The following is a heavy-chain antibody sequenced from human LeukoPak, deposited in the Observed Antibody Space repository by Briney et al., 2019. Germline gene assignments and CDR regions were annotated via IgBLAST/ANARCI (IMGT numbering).Heavy chain of an antibody. V-gene: IGHV1-46*01. D-gene: IGHD6-6*01. J-gene: IGHJ4*02. CDR1: GYVFTSHY. CDR2: INPSGGST. Sequence: ASVKVSCKASGYVFTSHYIHWMRQAPGHGLEWMGMINPSGGSTSDAQKFQGRVTMTRDTSTSTVYLELSSLRSEDTAVYYCARAYSTSSPFDYWGQGTLVTVSS. CDR3: ARAYSTSSPFDY.